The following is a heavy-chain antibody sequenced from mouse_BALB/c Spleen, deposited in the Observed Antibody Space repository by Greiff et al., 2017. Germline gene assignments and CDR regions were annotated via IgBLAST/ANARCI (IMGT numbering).Heavy chain of an antibody. CDR3: TRHYDYWFAY. Sequence: QVQLQQSGAELVRPGASVTLSCKASGYTFTDYEMHWVKQTPVHGLEWIGAIDPETGGTAYNQKFKGKATLTADKSSSSAYMELRSLTSEDSAVYYCTRHYDYWFAYWGQGTLVTVSA. CDR2: IDPETGGT. CDR1: GYTFTDYE. J-gene: IGHJ3*01. V-gene: IGHV1-15*01. D-gene: IGHD2-4*01.